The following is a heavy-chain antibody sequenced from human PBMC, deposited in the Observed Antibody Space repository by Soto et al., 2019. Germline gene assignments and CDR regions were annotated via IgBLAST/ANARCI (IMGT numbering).Heavy chain of an antibody. Sequence: PGGSLRLSCAASGFTFSSYSMNWVRQAPGKGLEWVSSISSSSSYIYYADSVKGRFTISRDNAKNSLYLQMNSLRAEDTAVYYCARGLNWNYVEYYYGMDVWGQGTTVTVSS. J-gene: IGHJ6*02. CDR1: GFTFSSYS. CDR3: ARGLNWNYVEYYYGMDV. CDR2: ISSSSSYI. D-gene: IGHD1-7*01. V-gene: IGHV3-21*01.